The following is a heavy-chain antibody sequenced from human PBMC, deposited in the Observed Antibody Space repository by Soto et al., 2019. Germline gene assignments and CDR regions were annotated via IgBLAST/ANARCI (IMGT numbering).Heavy chain of an antibody. Sequence: EVQLVESGGDLVKPGGSLRLSCAASGFTFTNAWMNWVRQAPGKGLEWVGRIKSKTDGETTDYAAPVKGRFTISRDDSKNTLYLQMNSLKTEDTAVYYCTTGLTGTTRGNYWGQGTLVTVSS. CDR1: GFTFTNAW. V-gene: IGHV3-15*07. J-gene: IGHJ4*02. CDR3: TTGLTGTTRGNY. D-gene: IGHD1-7*01. CDR2: IKSKTDGETT.